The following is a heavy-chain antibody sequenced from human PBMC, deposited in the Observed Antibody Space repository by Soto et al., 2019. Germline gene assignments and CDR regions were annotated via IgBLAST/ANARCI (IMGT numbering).Heavy chain of an antibody. D-gene: IGHD2-15*01. V-gene: IGHV3-30-3*01. CDR3: ARGHLAVVAAPY. Sequence: GGSLRLSCAASGFTFTSYAMHWVRQAPGKGLEWVAVISYGASHKYYAASVKGRFTITRDNYKNTLDLQMNRLRPEDTAVYYCARGHLAVVAAPYWGQGTLATVSS. CDR2: ISYGASHK. CDR1: GFTFTSYA. J-gene: IGHJ4*02.